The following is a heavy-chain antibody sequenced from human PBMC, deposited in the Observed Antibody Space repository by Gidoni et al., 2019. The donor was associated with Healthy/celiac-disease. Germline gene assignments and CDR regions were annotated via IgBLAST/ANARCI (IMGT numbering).Heavy chain of an antibody. V-gene: IGHV1-69*06. CDR3: GGWRGLDVGWGDYYYYMDV. J-gene: IGHJ6*03. D-gene: IGHD3-16*01. CDR1: GGTFSSYA. Sequence: QVQLVQSGAEVKKPGSSVKVSCKASGGTFSSYAISWVRQAPGQGLEWMGGIIPIFGTANYAQKFQGRVTITADKSTSTAYMELSSLRSEDTAVYYCGGWRGLDVGWGDYYYYMDVWGKGTTVTVSS. CDR2: IIPIFGTA.